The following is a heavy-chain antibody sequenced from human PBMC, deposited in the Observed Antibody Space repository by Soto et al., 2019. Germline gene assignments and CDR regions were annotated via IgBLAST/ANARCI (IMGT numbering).Heavy chain of an antibody. CDR1: GYTFTSYG. D-gene: IGHD6-6*01. V-gene: IGHV1-46*01. Sequence: GASVKVSCKASGYTFTSYGISWVRQAPGQGFEWMGIINPSGGSTSYAQKFQGRVTMTRDTSTSTVYMELSSLRSEDTAVYYCARGPSSSSGYYYYGMDVWGQGTTVTVSS. CDR3: ARGPSSSSGYYYYGMDV. CDR2: INPSGGST. J-gene: IGHJ6*02.